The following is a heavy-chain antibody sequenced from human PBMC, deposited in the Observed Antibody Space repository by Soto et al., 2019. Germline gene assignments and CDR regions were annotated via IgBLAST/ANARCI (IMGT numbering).Heavy chain of an antibody. Sequence: EVQLLESGGDLVQPGGSLRLSCVASGITFGSRAMSWVRQAPGEGLEWVSTISDSGDTTYYADSVKGRFTISRNNSKNTLYLQMNSLRAEDTAVYYCARDRYGDPLWGQDDFDYWGQGTLVTVSS. D-gene: IGHD4-17*01. CDR2: ISDSGDTT. V-gene: IGHV3-23*01. CDR1: GITFGSRA. CDR3: ARDRYGDPLWGQDDFDY. J-gene: IGHJ4*02.